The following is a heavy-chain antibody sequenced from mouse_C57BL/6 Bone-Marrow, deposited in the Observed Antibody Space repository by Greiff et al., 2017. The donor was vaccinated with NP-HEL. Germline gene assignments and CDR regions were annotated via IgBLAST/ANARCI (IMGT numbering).Heavy chain of an antibody. V-gene: IGHV14-1*01. CDR1: GFNIKDYY. J-gene: IGHJ2*01. D-gene: IGHD3-2*02. CDR2: IDPEDGDT. Sequence: EVQLQQSGAELVRPGASVKLSCTASGFNIKDYYMHWVKQRPEQGLEWIGRIDPEDGDTEYAPKFQGKATMTADTSSNPAYLQLSSLTSEDTAVYYCTTDSSGYSLDYWGQGTTLTVSS. CDR3: TTDSSGYSLDY.